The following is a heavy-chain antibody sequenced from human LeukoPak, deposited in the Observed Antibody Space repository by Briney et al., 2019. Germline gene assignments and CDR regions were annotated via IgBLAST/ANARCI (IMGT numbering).Heavy chain of an antibody. CDR3: AKQGFGC. J-gene: IGHJ4*02. CDR1: GFTLSSYA. V-gene: IGHV3-23*01. Sequence: PGGSLRLSCTASGFTLSSYAMSWVRQATGEGLEWVSTISGSADNTNYAEAVKGRFTISRDNSKNTMYLQMNSLRAEDTAVYYCAKQGFGCWGQGTLFTVSS. CDR2: ISGSADNT.